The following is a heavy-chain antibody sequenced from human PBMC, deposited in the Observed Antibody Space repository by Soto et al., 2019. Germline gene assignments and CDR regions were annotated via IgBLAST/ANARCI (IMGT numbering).Heavy chain of an antibody. V-gene: IGHV4-59*08. D-gene: IGHD6-13*01. Sequence: PSETLSLTCTVSGDSISSYYWNWIRQPPGKGLEWIGYIFYSGSTNYNPSLKSRVTISADTSKNQFSLKLRSVTAADTAVYYCARSYSYSRSWIPGGPWGQGTLVTVSS. CDR3: ARSYSYSRSWIPGGP. CDR1: GDSISSYY. J-gene: IGHJ5*02. CDR2: IFYSGST.